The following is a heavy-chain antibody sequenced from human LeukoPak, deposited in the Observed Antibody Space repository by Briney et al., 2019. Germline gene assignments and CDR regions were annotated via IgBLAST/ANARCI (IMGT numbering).Heavy chain of an antibody. V-gene: IGHV4-31*03. J-gene: IGHJ3*02. D-gene: IGHD2-2*02. CDR1: GGSISSGGYY. Sequence: SETLSLTCTVSGGSISSGGYYWSWIRQHPGKGLEWIGYIYYSGSTYYNPSLKSRVTISVDTSKNQFSLKLSSVTAADTAVYYCARVVVVPAAILRAFDTWGQGTMVTVSS. CDR3: ARVVVVPAAILRAFDT. CDR2: IYYSGST.